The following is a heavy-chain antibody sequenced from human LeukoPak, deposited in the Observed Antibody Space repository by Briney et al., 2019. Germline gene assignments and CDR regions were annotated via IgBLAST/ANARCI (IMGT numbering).Heavy chain of an antibody. Sequence: ASVKVSCKASGYSFTSYGISWVRQAPGQGLEWMGWISAYNGNTNYVQKLQGRVTMTTDTSTSTAYMELRSLRSDDTAVYYCARLHYDVLTGPFDYWGQGTLVTVSS. D-gene: IGHD3-9*01. V-gene: IGHV1-18*01. CDR2: ISAYNGNT. CDR1: GYSFTSYG. CDR3: ARLHYDVLTGPFDY. J-gene: IGHJ4*02.